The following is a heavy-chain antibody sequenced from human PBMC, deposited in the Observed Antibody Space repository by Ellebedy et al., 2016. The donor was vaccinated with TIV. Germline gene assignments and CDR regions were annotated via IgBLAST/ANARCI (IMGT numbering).Heavy chain of an antibody. J-gene: IGHJ2*01. V-gene: IGHV3-48*02. Sequence: GESLKISCGTSGFTFSNYWMTWVRQAPGKGLEWIAYMTGSTTTIYYADSVKGRFTISRVNAKNSLYLQMNSLRDEDTAVYYCARSVQWYFDLWGRGTQVTVSS. CDR3: ARSVQWYFDL. CDR2: MTGSTTTI. CDR1: GFTFSNYW.